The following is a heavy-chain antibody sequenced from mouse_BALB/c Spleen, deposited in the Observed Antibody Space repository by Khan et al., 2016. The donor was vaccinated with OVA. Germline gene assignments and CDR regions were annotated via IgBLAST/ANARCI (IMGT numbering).Heavy chain of an antibody. CDR2: ISSRGSYT. CDR1: GFYFSNYS. Sequence: EVELVQSGGGLVRPGGSVKFSCSASGFYFSNYSISWIRQTPEKSLEWVATISSRGSYTYYRDSLKGRFTITRDNAKNTLYLQMSSLKSEDTAMDYCARHWGYYGSNHYFDYWGQGTTLTVSS. V-gene: IGHV5-6-4*01. CDR3: ARHWGYYGSNHYFDY. J-gene: IGHJ2*01. D-gene: IGHD1-1*01.